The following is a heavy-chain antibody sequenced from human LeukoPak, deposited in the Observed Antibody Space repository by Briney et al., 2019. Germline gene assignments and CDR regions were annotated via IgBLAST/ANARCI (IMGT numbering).Heavy chain of an antibody. J-gene: IGHJ6*02. V-gene: IGHV3-23*01. CDR2: ISGSGGST. D-gene: IGHD6-13*01. CDR3: ARCVGVRSSWYPAPQSVLYYYGMDV. Sequence: PGGSLRLSCAASGFTFSSYAMSWVRQAPGKGLEWVSAISGSGGSTYYADSVKGRFTISRDNSKNTLYLQMNSLRAEDTAVYYCARCVGVRSSWYPAPQSVLYYYGMDVWGQGTTVTVSS. CDR1: GFTFSSYA.